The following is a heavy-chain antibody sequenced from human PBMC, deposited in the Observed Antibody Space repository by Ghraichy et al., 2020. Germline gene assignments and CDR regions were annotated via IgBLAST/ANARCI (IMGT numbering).Heavy chain of an antibody. D-gene: IGHD5-18*01. J-gene: IGHJ6*02. Sequence: GGSLRLSCAASGFTFSAYGMHWVRQAPGKGLEWVSFIWFDGSNENYADSVKGRFTISRDNSKDTLYLQMNSLRAEDTAVYYCAKDLLNGYSHAMDVWGQGTTVTVSS. CDR2: IWFDGSNE. CDR1: GFTFSAYG. V-gene: IGHV3-30*02. CDR3: AKDLLNGYSHAMDV.